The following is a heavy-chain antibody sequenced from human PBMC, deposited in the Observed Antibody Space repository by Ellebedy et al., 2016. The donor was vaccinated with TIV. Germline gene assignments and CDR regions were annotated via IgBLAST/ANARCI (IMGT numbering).Heavy chain of an antibody. Sequence: GGSLRLSCAASGFTFSSYWMHWVRQAPGKGLVWVSRINSDGSSTSYADSVKGRFTISRDNSKNTLYLQMNSLRAEDTAVYYCARQGSGWYELDFWGQGTLVTVSS. D-gene: IGHD6-19*01. CDR1: GFTFSSYW. J-gene: IGHJ4*02. CDR3: ARQGSGWYELDF. V-gene: IGHV3-74*01. CDR2: INSDGSST.